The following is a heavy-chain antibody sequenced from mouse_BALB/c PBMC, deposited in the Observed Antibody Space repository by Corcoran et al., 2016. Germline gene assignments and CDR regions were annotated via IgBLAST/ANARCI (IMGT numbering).Heavy chain of an antibody. CDR2: ILPGSGST. V-gene: IGHV1-9*01. D-gene: IGHD1-1*01. CDR1: GYTFSSYW. J-gene: IGHJ1*01. CDR3: ARDYCSSYDWYFDV. Sequence: QVQLQQSGAELMKPGASVKISCKATGYTFSSYWIEWVKQRPGHGLEWIGEILPGSGSTNYNEKFKGKATFTADTSSNTTYMQLSSLTSEDSAVSYCARDYCSSYDWYFDVWGAGTTVTVSS.